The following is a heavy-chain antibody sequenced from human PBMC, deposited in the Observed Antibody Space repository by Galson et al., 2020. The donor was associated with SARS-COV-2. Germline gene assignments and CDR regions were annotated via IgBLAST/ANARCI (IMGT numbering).Heavy chain of an antibody. CDR2: VLNSGTT. V-gene: IGHV4-39*07. D-gene: IGHD6-19*01. CDR3: ARDATSSGCYNWFDP. Sequence: SETLSLTCTVSGGSIRSSNYYWGWIRQPPGKGLEWIGSVLNSGTTHYSPSLQSRVTISVDTSKNQFSLNLNSVTAADTAMYYCARDATSSGCYNWFDPWGQGTLVTGSS. J-gene: IGHJ5*02. CDR1: GGSIRSSNYY.